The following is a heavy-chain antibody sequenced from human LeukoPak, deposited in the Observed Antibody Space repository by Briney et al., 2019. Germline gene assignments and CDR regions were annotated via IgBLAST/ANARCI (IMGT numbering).Heavy chain of an antibody. CDR3: ARDLMYCDTMSCYDGDFDY. CDR1: GYTFTGYY. CDR2: ISACNHNT. Sequence: ASVKVSCKASGYTFTGYYMNWVRQAPGQGLEWMGWISACNHNTNYAQKFQGRVTMTIDTSTTTVYMELRSLRSDDTAIYYCARDLMYCDTMSCYDGDFDYWGQGTPVTVSS. J-gene: IGHJ4*02. D-gene: IGHD2-2*01. V-gene: IGHV1-18*04.